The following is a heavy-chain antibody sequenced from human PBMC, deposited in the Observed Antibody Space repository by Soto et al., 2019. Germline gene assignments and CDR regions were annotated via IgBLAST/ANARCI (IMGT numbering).Heavy chain of an antibody. Sequence: GGSLRLSCAASGFPFNNYAMSWFRQAPGRGLEWVSTIRDGVGRTYYADSVKGRFTISRDNSKNTLYLQMGGLRAEDTAMYYCARGIVVVPSAIKYFFDSWGQGTLVTVSS. V-gene: IGHV3-23*01. CDR3: ARGIVVVPSAIKYFFDS. J-gene: IGHJ4*02. CDR2: IRDGVGRT. D-gene: IGHD2-2*02. CDR1: GFPFNNYA.